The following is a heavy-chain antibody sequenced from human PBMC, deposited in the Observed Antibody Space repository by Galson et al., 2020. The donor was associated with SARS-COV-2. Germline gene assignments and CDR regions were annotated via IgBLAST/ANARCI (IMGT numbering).Heavy chain of an antibody. V-gene: IGHV4-59*01. CDR2: IYYSGST. CDR3: ARDRNYYDSSGYYPSYFDY. D-gene: IGHD3-22*01. Sequence: ASETLSLTCTVSGGSISSYYWSWIRQPPGKGLEWIGYIYYSGSTNYNPSLKSRVTISVDTSKNQFSLKLSSVTAADTAVYYCARDRNYYDSSGYYPSYFDYWGQGTLVTVSS. J-gene: IGHJ4*02. CDR1: GGSISSYY.